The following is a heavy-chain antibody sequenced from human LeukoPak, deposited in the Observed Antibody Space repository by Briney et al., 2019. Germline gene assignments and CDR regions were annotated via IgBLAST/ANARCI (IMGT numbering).Heavy chain of an antibody. V-gene: IGHV3-7*01. CDR2: IDKDGNEI. Sequence: PGGSLRLSCAASGLSISNFWMHWVRQAPGKGLEWVAIIDKDGNEIKYVDSVKGRFTLSRDNARNSVYLQMNSLRTEDTALYYCATDGDKWNDFEYWGQGTLVTVSS. CDR3: ATDGDKWNDFEY. J-gene: IGHJ4*02. CDR1: GLSISNFW. D-gene: IGHD1-1*01.